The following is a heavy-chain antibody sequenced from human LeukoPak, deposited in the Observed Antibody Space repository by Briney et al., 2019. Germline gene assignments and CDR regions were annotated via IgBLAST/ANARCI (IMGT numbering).Heavy chain of an antibody. CDR2: FDPEDGET. Sequence: GASVKVSCKVSGYTLTELSMHWVRQAPGKGLEWMGGFDPEDGETIYAQKFQGRVTMTEDTSTDTAYMELSSLRSEDTAVYYCATAPPLWSGYAAFDYWGQGTLVTVSS. CDR3: ATAPPLWSGYAAFDY. J-gene: IGHJ4*02. D-gene: IGHD3-3*01. V-gene: IGHV1-24*01. CDR1: GYTLTELS.